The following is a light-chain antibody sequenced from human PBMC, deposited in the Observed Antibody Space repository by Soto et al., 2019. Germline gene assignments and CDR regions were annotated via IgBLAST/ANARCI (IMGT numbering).Light chain of an antibody. Sequence: AMTQSPDSLAVSLGERATINCKSSQSFLYISNNKNYLAWYQQKAGQPPKLLIYWASTRESGVPDRFSASGSGTDFTLTISSLQAEDAAVYYCQQYYSAISFGQGTRRRL. J-gene: IGKJ5*01. CDR1: QSFLYISNNKNY. CDR3: QQYYSAIS. V-gene: IGKV4-1*01. CDR2: WAS.